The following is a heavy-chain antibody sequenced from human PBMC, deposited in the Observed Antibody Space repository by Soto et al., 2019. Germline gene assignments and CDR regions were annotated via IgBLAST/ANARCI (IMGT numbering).Heavy chain of an antibody. CDR3: ARDAPPYYDFWSGYYDDAFDI. D-gene: IGHD3-3*01. J-gene: IGHJ3*02. CDR1: GFTFSSYA. V-gene: IGHV3-30-3*01. CDR2: ISYDGSNK. Sequence: QVQLVESGGGVVQPGRSLRLSCAASGFTFSSYAMHWVRQAPGKGLEWVAVISYDGSNKYYADSVKGRFTISRDNSKNTLYLQMNSLRSEDTAVYYCARDAPPYYDFWSGYYDDAFDIWGQGKMVTVSS.